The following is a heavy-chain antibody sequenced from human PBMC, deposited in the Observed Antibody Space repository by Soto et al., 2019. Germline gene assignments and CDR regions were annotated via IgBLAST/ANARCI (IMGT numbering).Heavy chain of an antibody. CDR2: ISYDGSNT. D-gene: IGHD6-19*01. V-gene: IGHV3-30*18. Sequence: HVQLVEPGGGVVQPGRSLRLSCAASGFTFSSYGMHWVRQAPGKGLEWVAVISYDGSNTYYADSVKGRFTISRDNSKNTLYLQMNSLRAEDTAVYYCAKDGNVYSSGWYAPSLDYWGQGTLVTVSS. CDR3: AKDGNVYSSGWYAPSLDY. CDR1: GFTFSSYG. J-gene: IGHJ4*02.